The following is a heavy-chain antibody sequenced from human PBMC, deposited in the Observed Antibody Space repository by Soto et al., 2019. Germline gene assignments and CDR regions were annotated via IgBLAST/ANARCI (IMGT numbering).Heavy chain of an antibody. CDR3: AKRKGHLMVYAIPDY. CDR2: IGGSGGNT. Sequence: EVQLLESGGGLVQPGGSLRLSCAASGFTFSSYAMSWVRQGPGKGLEWVSAIGGSGGNTYYADSVKGRFTISRDNSKKPRNLKMNSRRADDTAEYYCAKRKGHLMVYAIPDYWGQGTRVTVPP. D-gene: IGHD2-8*01. J-gene: IGHJ4*02. V-gene: IGHV3-23*01. CDR1: GFTFSSYA.